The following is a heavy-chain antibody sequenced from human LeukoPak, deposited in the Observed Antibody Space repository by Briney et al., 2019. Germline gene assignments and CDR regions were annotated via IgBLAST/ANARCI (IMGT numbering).Heavy chain of an antibody. CDR3: ARSDQLLSDAFDI. D-gene: IGHD2-2*01. CDR1: GGTFSSYA. J-gene: IGHJ3*02. V-gene: IGHV1-2*06. CDR2: INPNSGGT. Sequence: ASVKVSCKASGGTFSSYAISWVRQAPGQGLEWMGRINPNSGGTNYAQKFQGRVTMTRDTSISTAYMELSRLRSDDTAVYYCARSDQLLSDAFDIWGQGTMVTVSS.